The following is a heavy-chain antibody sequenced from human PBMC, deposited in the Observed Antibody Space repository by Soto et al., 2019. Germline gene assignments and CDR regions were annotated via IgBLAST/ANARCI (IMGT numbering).Heavy chain of an antibody. D-gene: IGHD3-16*02. Sequence: QLQLQESGPGLVKPSETLSLTCTVSGGSISSSSYYWDWIRQPPGKGLEWIGIIHNSGSTYYNPSLKSRVTISIDTSKNQFSLKLSSVTAADTAVYYSATALHFDYWGQGTLVTVSS. CDR2: IHNSGST. J-gene: IGHJ4*02. CDR1: GGSISSSSYY. CDR3: ATALHFDY. V-gene: IGHV4-39*01.